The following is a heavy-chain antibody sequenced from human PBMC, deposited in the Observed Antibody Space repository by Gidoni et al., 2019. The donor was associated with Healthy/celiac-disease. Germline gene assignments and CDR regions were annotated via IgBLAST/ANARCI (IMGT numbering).Heavy chain of an antibody. CDR2: IYYSGST. D-gene: IGHD1-7*01. CDR1: GGSISSSSYY. V-gene: IGHV4-39*07. J-gene: IGHJ3*02. Sequence: QLQLQASGPGLVTPSETLSLPCTVSGGSISSSSYYWGWIRQPPGKGLEWIGSIYYSGSTYYNPSLKSRVTISVDTSKNQFDLKLSSVTAADTAVYYCARDPANYVNAFDIWGQGTMVTVSS. CDR3: ARDPANYVNAFDI.